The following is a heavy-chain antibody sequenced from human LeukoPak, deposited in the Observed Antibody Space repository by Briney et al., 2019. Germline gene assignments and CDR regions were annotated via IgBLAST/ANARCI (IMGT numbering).Heavy chain of an antibody. J-gene: IGHJ6*04. CDR2: ISSSGSTI. V-gene: IGHV3-48*03. CDR1: GFTFSSYE. CDR3: AELGITKIGGV. Sequence: GRTLRLSCAASGFTFSSYEMNWVRQAPGKGLEWVSYISSSGSTIYYADSVKGRFTISSDNAKNSLYLQMNSLRAEDTAVYYCAELGITKIGGVWGKGTTVTISS. D-gene: IGHD3-10*02.